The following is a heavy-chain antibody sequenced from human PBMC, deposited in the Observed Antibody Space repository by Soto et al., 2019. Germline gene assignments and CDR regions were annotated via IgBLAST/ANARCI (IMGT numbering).Heavy chain of an antibody. CDR1: AGSINSRSYF. J-gene: IGHJ4*02. V-gene: IGHV4-39*02. CDR2: IYYNGKT. CDR3: ARDRYGGFDY. D-gene: IGHD3-9*01. Sequence: QLQLQQSGPGLLKPSETLSLTCTVSAGSINSRSYFWAWIRQPPGKGLEWIGSIYYNGKTYYSPSLKSRLNLSVDTSKNQFSLQLTSVTAADTAIYYCARDRYGGFDYWGLGTLVIVSS.